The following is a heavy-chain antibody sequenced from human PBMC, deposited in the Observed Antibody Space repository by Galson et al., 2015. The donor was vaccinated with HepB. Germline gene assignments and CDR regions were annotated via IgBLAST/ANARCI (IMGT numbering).Heavy chain of an antibody. D-gene: IGHD3-22*01. Sequence: SLRLSCAASGFTFSRHSMNWVRQAPGKGLDWISYIGSSRSTIFYAHSVKGRFTISRDNANDSLYLEMTGLRVEDTAVYYCARDYGSDYADGSGYDYWGRGTLATVFS. CDR2: IGSSRSTI. V-gene: IGHV3-48*01. J-gene: IGHJ4*01. CDR1: GFTFSRHS. CDR3: ARDYGSDYADGSGYDY.